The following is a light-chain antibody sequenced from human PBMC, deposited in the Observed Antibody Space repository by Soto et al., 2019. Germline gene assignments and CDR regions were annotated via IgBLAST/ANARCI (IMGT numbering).Light chain of an antibody. CDR1: QNIKTY. J-gene: IGKJ1*01. Sequence: DIQMTQSPSSLSASVGDSVTITCRASQNIKTYLNWYQQQPGKAPKLXXYAASSLHSGVPSRFSGSGSGTDLTLTISSLQPEDFANYYGQQSFSSPPWTFGQGTQVDIK. CDR3: QQSFSSPPWT. V-gene: IGKV1-39*01. CDR2: AAS.